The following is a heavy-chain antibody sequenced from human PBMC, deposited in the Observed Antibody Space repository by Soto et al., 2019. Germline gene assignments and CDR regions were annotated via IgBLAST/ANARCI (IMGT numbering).Heavy chain of an antibody. V-gene: IGHV1-8*01. D-gene: IGHD2-2*01. Sequence: QAQLVQSGAEVKKPGASVRVSCKASGYAFINHNINWVRQATGQGLEWMGWMNPKSGNTGYAQKFQGRVTMTRSTSISTAYLELTSLTSEDTAVYYCARDIILEPAASNWFDPWGQGTLVTVSS. CDR2: MNPKSGNT. J-gene: IGHJ5*02. CDR1: GYAFINHN. CDR3: ARDIILEPAASNWFDP.